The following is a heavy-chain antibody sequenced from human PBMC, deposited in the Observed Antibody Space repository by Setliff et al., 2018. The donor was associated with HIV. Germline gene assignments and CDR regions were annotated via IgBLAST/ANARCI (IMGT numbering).Heavy chain of an antibody. CDR2: LGIGTDT. Sequence: GGSLRLSCAASGFTFNNYAMSWVRHPPGKGLEWVSTLGIGTDTYYTDSVKGRFTISRDNSRNTLYLQMNSLRAEDTAVYFCAKLGGSGSYSNAFDYWGQGTLVTVSS. J-gene: IGHJ4*02. CDR1: GFTFNNYA. CDR3: AKLGGSGSYSNAFDY. D-gene: IGHD3-10*01. V-gene: IGHV3-23*01.